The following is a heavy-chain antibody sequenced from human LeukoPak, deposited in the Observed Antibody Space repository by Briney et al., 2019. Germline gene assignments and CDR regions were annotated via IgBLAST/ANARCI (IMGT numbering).Heavy chain of an antibody. CDR1: GYTFTGYY. V-gene: IGHV1-24*01. D-gene: IGHD2/OR15-2a*01. J-gene: IGHJ5*02. CDR3: TLQRISFLNYFDP. CDR2: FDPEDGET. Sequence: GASVKVSCKASGYTFTGYYMHWVRQAPGQGLEWMGGFDPEDGETIYAQKFQGRVTMTKDTSTHTGYMELSSLRSDDTAVYYCTLQRISFLNYFDPWGQGTLVTVSS.